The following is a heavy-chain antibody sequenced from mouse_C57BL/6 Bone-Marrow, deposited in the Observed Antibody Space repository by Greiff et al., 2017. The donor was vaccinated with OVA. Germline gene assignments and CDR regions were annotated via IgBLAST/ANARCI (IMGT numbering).Heavy chain of an antibody. CDR1: GYTFTDSY. J-gene: IGHJ2*01. Sequence: QVHVKQSGAELVRPGASVKLSCKASGYTFTDSYISWVKQRPGQGLEWIARIYPGSGNIYYNEKFKGKATLTAEKSSSTAYMQLSSLTSDDSAVYFCARSERLRDYFDYWGQGTTLTVSS. V-gene: IGHV1-76*01. CDR2: IYPGSGNI. D-gene: IGHD2-2*01. CDR3: ARSERLRDYFDY.